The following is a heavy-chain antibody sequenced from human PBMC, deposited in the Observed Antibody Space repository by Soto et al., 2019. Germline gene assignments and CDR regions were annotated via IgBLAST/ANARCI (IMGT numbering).Heavy chain of an antibody. CDR3: ARKYCSGGSCQDDYYGMDV. CDR1: GGTFSSYA. D-gene: IGHD2-15*01. J-gene: IGHJ6*02. V-gene: IGHV1-69*13. Sequence: ASVKVSCKASGGTFSSYAISWVRQAPGQGLEWMGGIIPIFGTANYAQKFQGRVTITADESTSTAYMELSSLRSEDTAVYYCARKYCSGGSCQDDYYGMDVWGQGTTVTVSS. CDR2: IIPIFGTA.